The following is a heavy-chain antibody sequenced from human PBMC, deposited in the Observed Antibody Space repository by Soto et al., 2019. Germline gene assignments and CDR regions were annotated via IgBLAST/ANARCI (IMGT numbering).Heavy chain of an antibody. Sequence: GSLRLSCAASGFTFTNAWINWVRQAPGKGLEWVGRIKSKTDGGTTDYAEPVKGRFAISRDDSNNMVYLQMNSLKIEDTAVYYCTTDSYSTIIIVRFDYRGHGTLLTVSS. CDR2: IKSKTDGGTT. V-gene: IGHV3-15*07. CDR3: TTDSYSTIIIVRFDY. CDR1: GFTFTNAW. J-gene: IGHJ4*01. D-gene: IGHD3-22*01.